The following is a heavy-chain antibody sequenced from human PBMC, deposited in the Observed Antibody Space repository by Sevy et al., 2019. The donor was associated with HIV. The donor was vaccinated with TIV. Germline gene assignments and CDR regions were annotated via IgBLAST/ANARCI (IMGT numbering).Heavy chain of an antibody. CDR2: IDSGGST. D-gene: IGHD3-22*01. CDR1: GITVSGNY. J-gene: IGHJ6*02. CDR3: ARDRYYDASGYYYYYYGMDV. V-gene: IGHV3-66*01. Sequence: GESLKISCEASGITVSGNYMAWVRLAPGKGLEWVSLIDSGGSTYYADSVKGRFTISRDNAKNTLYLQMNPLRAEDTAVYFCARDRYYDASGYYYYYYGMDVWGQGTTVTVSS.